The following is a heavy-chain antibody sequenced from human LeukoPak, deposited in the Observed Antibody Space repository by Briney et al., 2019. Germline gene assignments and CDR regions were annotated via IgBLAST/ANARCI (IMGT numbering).Heavy chain of an antibody. Sequence: GASVRVSCKASGNIVTSYGICRVRQAPGQWLEWMGWSSAYNGNTNYAQKLQGRVTMTTDTSTSTAYMELRSLRSDDTAVYYCARDLFQRDSSGYYHDAFDIWGQGTMVTVSS. CDR3: ARDLFQRDSSGYYHDAFDI. J-gene: IGHJ3*02. D-gene: IGHD3-22*01. CDR2: SSAYNGNT. V-gene: IGHV1-18*01. CDR1: GNIVTSYG.